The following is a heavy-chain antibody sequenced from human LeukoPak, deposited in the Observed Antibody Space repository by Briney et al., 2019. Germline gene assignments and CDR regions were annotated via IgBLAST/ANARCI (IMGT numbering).Heavy chain of an antibody. CDR3: AREQLVPAAPFDY. CDR1: GFTFSSYS. D-gene: IGHD2-2*01. V-gene: IGHV3-48*01. CDR2: ISSSSSTI. Sequence: SGGSLRLSCAASGFTFSSYSMNWVRQAPEKGLEWVSYISSSSSTIYYADSVKGRFTISRDNAKNSLYLQMNSLRAEDTAVYYCAREQLVPAAPFDYWGQGTLVTVSS. J-gene: IGHJ4*02.